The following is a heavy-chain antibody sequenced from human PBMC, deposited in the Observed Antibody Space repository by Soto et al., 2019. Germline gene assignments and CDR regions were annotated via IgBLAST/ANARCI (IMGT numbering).Heavy chain of an antibody. CDR2: IYYSGET. CDR1: GDSISRYY. V-gene: IGHV4-59*01. J-gene: IGHJ6*02. D-gene: IGHD3-10*01. Sequence: QVQLQESGPGLVKPSETLSLTCTVSGDSISRYYWSWIRLSPGKGLEWIGYIYYSGETNYNPSVXSXVXIXXDRTKNQFSLKLRSVTAADTAVYYCARDQGGEFLKGSGMDVWGQGTTVTVSS. CDR3: ARDQGGEFLKGSGMDV.